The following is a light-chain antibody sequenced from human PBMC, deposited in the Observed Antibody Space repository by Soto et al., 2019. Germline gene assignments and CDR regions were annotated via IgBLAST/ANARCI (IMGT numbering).Light chain of an antibody. CDR3: QQYKNWPLT. CDR2: GAS. Sequence: EIVMTQSPATLSVSPGERATLSCRASQSVSSNLAWYQQKPGQDHRLLIDGASNRATGIPARFSDSGSGTECTLTIRSLQSADCAVYYCQQYKNWPLTFGGGTKVDIK. CDR1: QSVSSN. J-gene: IGKJ4*01. V-gene: IGKV3-15*01.